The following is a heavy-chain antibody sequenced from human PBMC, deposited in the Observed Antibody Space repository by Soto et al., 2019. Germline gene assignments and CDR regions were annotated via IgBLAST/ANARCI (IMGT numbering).Heavy chain of an antibody. D-gene: IGHD5-12*01. Sequence: GGSLRLSCAAPRFTFSVYAMTWVRQAPGTGLEWVSAISGNGGSTYYADSVKGRFTISRDNAKTTLHLQMNSLRVGDTAVYYCAKARTFCPPLLRFDFWGQGTLVTVSS. CDR1: RFTFSVYA. CDR3: AKARTFCPPLLRFDF. J-gene: IGHJ4*02. CDR2: ISGNGGST. V-gene: IGHV3-23*01.